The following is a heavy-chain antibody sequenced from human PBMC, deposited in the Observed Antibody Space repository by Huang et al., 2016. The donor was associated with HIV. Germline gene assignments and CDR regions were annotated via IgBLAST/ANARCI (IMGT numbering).Heavy chain of an antibody. D-gene: IGHD1-26*01. CDR3: ARSSGELGAPHN. CDR1: GFTFSDYY. J-gene: IGHJ4*02. CDR2: ISSSGSDI. Sequence: QVQLVESGGGLVKPGGSLRLSCAASGFTFSDYYMSWIRQGTGKRLEWVSYISSSGSDIYYTDSVKGRFTISRDNAKNSLYLQMNSLRAEDTAVYYCARSSGELGAPHNWGQGTLVTVSS. V-gene: IGHV3-11*01.